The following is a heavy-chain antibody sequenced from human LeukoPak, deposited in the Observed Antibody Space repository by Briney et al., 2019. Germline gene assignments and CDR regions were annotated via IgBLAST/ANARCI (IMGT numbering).Heavy chain of an antibody. CDR3: ARLPRDLRFSAHAKDY. J-gene: IGHJ4*02. CDR1: GGTFSSYA. V-gene: IGHV1-69*01. CDR2: IIPIFGTA. Sequence: GASVKVSCKASGGTFSSYAISWVRQAPGQGLEWMGGIIPIFGTANYAQKFQGRVTITADESTSTAYMELSSLRSEDTAVYYCARLPRDLRFSAHAKDYWGQGTLVTVSS. D-gene: IGHD3-3*01.